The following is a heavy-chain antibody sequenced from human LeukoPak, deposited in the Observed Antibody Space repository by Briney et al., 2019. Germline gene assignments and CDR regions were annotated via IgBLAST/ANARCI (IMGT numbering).Heavy chain of an antibody. V-gene: IGHV4-61*02. D-gene: IGHD6-13*01. Sequence: PSQTLSLTCTVSGGSISSGSYYWSWIRQPAGKGLEWIGRIYTSGSTNYNPSLKSRVTISVDTSKNQFSLKLSSVTAADTAVYYCARDRKQQLPYYYYYYMDVWGKGTTVTISS. CDR3: ARDRKQQLPYYYYYYMDV. CDR2: IYTSGST. CDR1: GGSISSGSYY. J-gene: IGHJ6*03.